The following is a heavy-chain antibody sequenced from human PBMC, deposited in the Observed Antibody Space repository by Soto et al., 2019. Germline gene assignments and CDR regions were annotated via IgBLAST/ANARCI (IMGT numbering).Heavy chain of an antibody. Sequence: QVQLVQSGPEVKKPGASVKVSCKTSGYTFIIYGISWVRQAPGQGLEWMGEISPYNGNTNYEQKLQDRVTMTTDRSTTTAYMELRSLRSDDTAVYYCATVSSGSYGDWGQGTLVTVSS. J-gene: IGHJ4*02. CDR2: ISPYNGNT. D-gene: IGHD1-26*01. CDR3: ATVSSGSYGD. CDR1: GYTFIIYG. V-gene: IGHV1-18*04.